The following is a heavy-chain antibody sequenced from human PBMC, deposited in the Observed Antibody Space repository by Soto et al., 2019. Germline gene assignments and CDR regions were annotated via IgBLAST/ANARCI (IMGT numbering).Heavy chain of an antibody. J-gene: IGHJ4*02. Sequence: XDSLTISRKASGYSFPIYWIGWVRQMPGKGLEWMGIIYPGDSDTRYSPSFQGQVTVSADNSISTAYLQWSSLKASDTAMYYCATLIRGYTYGVFDYWGQGTLVTVSS. CDR2: IYPGDSDT. V-gene: IGHV5-51*01. D-gene: IGHD5-18*01. CDR3: ATLIRGYTYGVFDY. CDR1: GYSFPIYW.